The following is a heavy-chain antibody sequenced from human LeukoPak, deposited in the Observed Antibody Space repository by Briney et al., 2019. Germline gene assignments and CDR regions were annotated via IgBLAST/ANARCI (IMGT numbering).Heavy chain of an antibody. CDR3: ARGQNSAFDS. J-gene: IGHJ4*02. CDR2: TYCRPNFYP. CDR1: GDSFSRNGVA. Sequence: SQTLSLTCAISGDSFSRNGVAWNWLRQSPSRGLEWLGRTYCRPNFYPDYALSMKSRITIISDTSNNQFYLHLNSVTPEDTAVYYCARGQNSAFDSWGQGTLVTVSP. D-gene: IGHD1-26*01. V-gene: IGHV6-1*01.